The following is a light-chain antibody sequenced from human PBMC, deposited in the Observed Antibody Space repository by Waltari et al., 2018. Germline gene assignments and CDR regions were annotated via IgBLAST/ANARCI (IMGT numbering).Light chain of an antibody. Sequence: QSGLMQSASVSGFLGQSITISCTGTTSDIGDYNYVSWYQQHPGKVPKLIIYDVRNRPSGVSARFSGSKSDSTASLTISGLQAEDEVDYYCASYRNDNTLVFGGGTKVTV. CDR3: ASYRNDNTLV. CDR1: TSDIGDYNY. J-gene: IGLJ2*01. CDR2: DVR. V-gene: IGLV2-14*03.